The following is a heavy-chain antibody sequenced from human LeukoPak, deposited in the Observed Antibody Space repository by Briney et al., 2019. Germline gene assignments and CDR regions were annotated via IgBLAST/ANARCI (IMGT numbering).Heavy chain of an antibody. V-gene: IGHV1-24*01. CDR1: GYTLTELS. CDR2: LDPEDGET. D-gene: IGHD1-26*01. J-gene: IGHJ4*02. Sequence: ASVKVSCKVSGYTLTELSMHWVRQAPGKGLEWMGGLDPEDGETIYAQKFQGRVTMTEDTSTDTAYMELSSLRSEDTAVYYCVQQRWTLVGALSNWGQGTLVTVSS. CDR3: VQQRWTLVGALSN.